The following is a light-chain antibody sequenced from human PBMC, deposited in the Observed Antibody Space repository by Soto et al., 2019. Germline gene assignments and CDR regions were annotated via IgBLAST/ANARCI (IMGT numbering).Light chain of an antibody. Sequence: QSALTQPPSASGSPGQAVTISCTGTSSDVGAYNYVSWYQQHPGKAPKLMIYEVTKRPSGVPDRFSGSKSGNTASLTVSGLQAEDEADYYCISSGGHNGQYVFGTGTKVIVL. CDR3: ISSGGHNGQYV. CDR2: EVT. CDR1: SSDVGAYNY. V-gene: IGLV2-8*01. J-gene: IGLJ1*01.